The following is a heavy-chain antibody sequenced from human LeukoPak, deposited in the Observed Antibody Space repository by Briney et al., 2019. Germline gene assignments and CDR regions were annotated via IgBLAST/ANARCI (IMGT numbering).Heavy chain of an antibody. Sequence: ASVKVSCKASGYTFTGYYMHWVREAPGQGLECMGWINPNSDGANYAQTFHRRVTMTRATSISKAYMELSRLRSDATAVYYCAIVYSSGWYVNRFDPWGQGTLVTVSS. CDR1: GYTFTGYY. V-gene: IGHV1-2*02. D-gene: IGHD6-19*01. CDR3: AIVYSSGWYVNRFDP. CDR2: INPNSDGA. J-gene: IGHJ5*02.